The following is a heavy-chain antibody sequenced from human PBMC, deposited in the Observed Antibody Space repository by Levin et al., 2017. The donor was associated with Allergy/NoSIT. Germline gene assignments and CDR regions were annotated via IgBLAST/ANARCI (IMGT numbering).Heavy chain of an antibody. CDR3: ARLSPNAFDI. Sequence: GSLRLSCAVSGFSFSTYSMNWVRQAPGKGLEWVSSISTSSNYIYYADSVKGRFTISRDNAKNSLFLQMNSLRAEDTAVYYCARLSPNAFDIWGQGTMVTVSS. CDR2: ISTSSNYI. CDR1: GFSFSTYS. V-gene: IGHV3-21*01. J-gene: IGHJ3*02.